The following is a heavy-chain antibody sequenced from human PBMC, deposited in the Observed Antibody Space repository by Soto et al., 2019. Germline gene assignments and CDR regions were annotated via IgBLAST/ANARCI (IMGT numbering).Heavy chain of an antibody. CDR2: ISWNSGSI. D-gene: IGHD1-20*01. J-gene: IGHJ4*02. Sequence: GGSLRLSCAASGFTFDDYAMHWVRQAPGKGLEWVSGISWNSGSIGYADSVKGRFTISRDNSKNTLYLQMNSLRAEDTAVYYCARFITGTTPFDYWGQGTLVTVSS. CDR3: ARFITGTTPFDY. V-gene: IGHV3-9*01. CDR1: GFTFDDYA.